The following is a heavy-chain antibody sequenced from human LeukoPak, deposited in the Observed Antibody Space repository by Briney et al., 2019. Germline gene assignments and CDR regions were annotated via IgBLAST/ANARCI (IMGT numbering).Heavy chain of an antibody. J-gene: IGHJ4*02. D-gene: IGHD2-2*01. CDR3: AKDRYCSSTRCYGDFDY. Sequence: PGGSLRLSCAASGFTFSSYAMSWVRQAPGKGLEWVSAISGSGGSTYYADSVKGRFTISRDNSKNTLYLQMNSLRAEDTAAYYCAKDRYCSSTRCYGDFDYWGQGTLVTVSS. V-gene: IGHV3-23*01. CDR2: ISGSGGST. CDR1: GFTFSSYA.